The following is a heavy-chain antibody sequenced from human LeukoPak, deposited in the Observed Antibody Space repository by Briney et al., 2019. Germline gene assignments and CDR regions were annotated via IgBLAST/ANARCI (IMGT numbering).Heavy chain of an antibody. CDR3: ARDPYSGNYGSYYYYYMDV. D-gene: IGHD3-22*01. CDR2: IKQDGSEK. J-gene: IGHJ6*03. V-gene: IGHV3-7*01. CDR1: GFTFSSYW. Sequence: PGGSLRLSCAASGFTFSSYWMSWVRQAPGKGLEWVANIKQDGSEKYYVDSVKGRFTISRDNAKNSLYLQINSLGPEDTAAYFCARDPYSGNYGSYYYYYMDVWGKGTTVTVSS.